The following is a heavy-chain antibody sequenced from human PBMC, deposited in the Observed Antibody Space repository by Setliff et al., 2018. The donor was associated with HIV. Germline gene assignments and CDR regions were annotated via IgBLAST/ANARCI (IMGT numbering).Heavy chain of an antibody. CDR1: SGSLSGYY. D-gene: IGHD4-17*01. V-gene: IGHV4-34*01. Sequence: KPSETLSLTCAVYSGSLSGYYWNWIRQPPGKGLEWIGEINQSGRSNYNPSLKSRVIISIDTSKNQFALKLSSVTAADTAMYYCARWKVGELDHFDSWGQGTPVTVSS. CDR3: ARWKVGELDHFDS. CDR2: INQSGRS. J-gene: IGHJ4*02.